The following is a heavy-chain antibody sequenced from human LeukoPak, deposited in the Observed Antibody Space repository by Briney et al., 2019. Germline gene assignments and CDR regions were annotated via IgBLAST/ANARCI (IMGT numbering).Heavy chain of an antibody. V-gene: IGHV4-59*01. CDR1: GGSISSYY. J-gene: IGHJ4*02. Sequence: SETLSLTCTVSGGSISSYYWSWIREPPGKGLEWIGYIYYSGSTNYNPSLKSRVTISVDTSKNQFSLKLSSVTAADTAVYYCARGGIVGTTARIPLFDYWGQGTLVTVSS. CDR2: IYYSGST. D-gene: IGHD1-26*01. CDR3: ARGGIVGTTARIPLFDY.